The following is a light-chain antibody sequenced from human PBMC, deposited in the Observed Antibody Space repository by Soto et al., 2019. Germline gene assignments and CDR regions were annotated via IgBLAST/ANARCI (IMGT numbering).Light chain of an antibody. CDR2: SND. CDR1: SSNIGSDY. Sequence: VLTQPPSASGTPGQRVTISCSGSSSNIGSDYVYWYQQLPGTAPKLLIYSNDQRPSGVPDRFSGSKSGTSASLAISGLRSEDEADYYCAAWDDSLSGYVFGTGTKVTVL. CDR3: AAWDDSLSGYV. J-gene: IGLJ1*01. V-gene: IGLV1-47*02.